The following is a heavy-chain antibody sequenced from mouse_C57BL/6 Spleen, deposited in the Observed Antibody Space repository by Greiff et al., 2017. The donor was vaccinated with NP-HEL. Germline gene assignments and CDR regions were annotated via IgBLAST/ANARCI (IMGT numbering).Heavy chain of an antibody. CDR1: GFTFSSYA. V-gene: IGHV5-4*01. J-gene: IGHJ3*01. CDR3: ARDHQLGPGGFAY. Sequence: EVQGVESGGGLVKPGGSLKLSCAASGFTFSSYAMSWVRQTPEKRLEWVATISDGGSYTYYPDNVKGRFTISRDNAKNNLYLQMSHLKSEDTAMYYCARDHQLGPGGFAYWGHRTLVTVSA. D-gene: IGHD4-1*02. CDR2: ISDGGSYT.